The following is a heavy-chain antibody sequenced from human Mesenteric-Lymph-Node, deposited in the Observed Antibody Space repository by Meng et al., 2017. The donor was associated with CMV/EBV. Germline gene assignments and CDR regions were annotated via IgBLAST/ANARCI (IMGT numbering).Heavy chain of an antibody. V-gene: IGHV1-18*01. CDR1: GYSFTSYG. CDR2: INTYNGDT. Sequence: ASVKVSCKASGYSFTSYGINWVRQAPGQGLEWMGWINTYNGDTNYAQTLQDRVTMTTDTSTSSAYMELRSLRSEDTAVYYCARGLGGYSYGRQPNYGMDVWGQGTTVTVSS. CDR3: ARGLGGYSYGRQPNYGMDV. J-gene: IGHJ6*02. D-gene: IGHD5-18*01.